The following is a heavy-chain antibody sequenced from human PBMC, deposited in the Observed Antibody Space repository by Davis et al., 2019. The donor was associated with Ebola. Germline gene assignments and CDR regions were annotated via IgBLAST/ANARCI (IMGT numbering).Heavy chain of an antibody. CDR2: ISPFTHNT. J-gene: IGHJ4*02. CDR1: GYVFIRND. CDR3: AREGQQLGVSEY. D-gene: IGHD6-13*01. V-gene: IGHV1-18*04. Sequence: ASVKVSCKASGYVFIRNDISWFRQAPGQGLEWMGWISPFTHNTHSAQKFQGRITMTTDGSTNTVFMDLTSLRADDTAVYYCAREGQQLGVSEYWGQGTLVTVSS.